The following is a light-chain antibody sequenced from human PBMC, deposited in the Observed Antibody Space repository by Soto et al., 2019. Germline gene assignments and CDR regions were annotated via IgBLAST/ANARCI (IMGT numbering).Light chain of an antibody. J-gene: IGKJ4*01. CDR3: QQRYSTPLT. CDR2: AAS. CDR1: QSISSY. Sequence: DIQMTQSPSSLSASVGDRVTITCRASQSISSYLNWYQQKPGKAPKLLIYAASSLQSGVPSRFSGSGSGTDFTLTISSLQPEDFANYYCQQRYSTPLTFGGGNKVEIK. V-gene: IGKV1-39*01.